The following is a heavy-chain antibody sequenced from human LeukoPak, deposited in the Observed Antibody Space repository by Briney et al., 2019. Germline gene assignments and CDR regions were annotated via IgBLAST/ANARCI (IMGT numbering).Heavy chain of an antibody. Sequence: WETLSLTCTVSADSITSYYWSWIRRPPGKGLEWIGYIYYSGSTIYNPSLKSRGTISVDTSKNQFSLNLSSVTAADKAVYYCARRVAGHWCFDLWGRGTLVTVSS. CDR3: ARRVAGHWCFDL. CDR2: IYYSGST. J-gene: IGHJ2*01. CDR1: ADSITSYY. V-gene: IGHV4-59*01. D-gene: IGHD6-19*01.